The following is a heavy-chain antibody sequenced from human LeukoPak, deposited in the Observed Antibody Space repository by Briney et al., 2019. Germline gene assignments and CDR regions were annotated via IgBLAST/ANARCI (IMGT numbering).Heavy chain of an antibody. D-gene: IGHD3-16*01. J-gene: IGHJ5*02. Sequence: SETLSLTCAVYGGSFSGYYWSWIRQPPGKGLEWIGEINHSGSTNYNSSLKSRVTISVDTSKNQFSLKLSSVTAADTAVYYCARALEKYYDYVWGSYSSWFDPWGQGTLVTVSS. CDR2: INHSGST. V-gene: IGHV4-34*01. CDR1: GGSFSGYY. CDR3: ARALEKYYDYVWGSYSSWFDP.